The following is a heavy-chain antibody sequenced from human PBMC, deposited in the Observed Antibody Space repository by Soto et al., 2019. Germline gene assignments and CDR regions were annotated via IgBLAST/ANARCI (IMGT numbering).Heavy chain of an antibody. D-gene: IGHD6-13*01. V-gene: IGHV1-69*01. J-gene: IGHJ6*02. CDR1: GGTFSSYA. CDR2: IIPIFGTA. CDR3: ARDSPAAAGTPYYYYGMDV. Sequence: SVKGSCEASGGTFSSYAISWGRQAPVQGLEWMGGIIPIFGTANYAQKFQGRVTITADESTSTAYMELSSLRSEDTAVYYCARDSPAAAGTPYYYYGMDVWGQGTTVTVSS.